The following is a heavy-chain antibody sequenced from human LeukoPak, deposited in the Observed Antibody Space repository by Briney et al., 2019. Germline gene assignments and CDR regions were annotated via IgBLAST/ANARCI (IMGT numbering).Heavy chain of an antibody. CDR2: IRYDGNIK. D-gene: IGHD1-14*01. CDR1: GFTFSSYG. J-gene: IGHJ4*02. V-gene: IGHV3-30*02. CDR3: VKDNPLDY. Sequence: GGPLRLSCGASGFTFSSYGMLWVRQSPGKGLEWVAFIRYDGNIKFYADSMKGRFTISRDNSKNTLYLHINSLRPEDTALYYCVKDNPLDYWGQGTLVIVSS.